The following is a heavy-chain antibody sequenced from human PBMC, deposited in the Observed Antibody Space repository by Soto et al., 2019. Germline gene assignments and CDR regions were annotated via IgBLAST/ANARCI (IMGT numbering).Heavy chain of an antibody. Sequence: GESLKISCKISGYRFSSFWIAWVSQKPGKGLEWMGIIYPGDSDTRYSPSFQGQATISADKSISTAYLQWSSLKASDTAMYYCARGGYSYGDDYWGQGTLVTVSS. CDR3: ARGGYSYGDDY. V-gene: IGHV5-51*01. J-gene: IGHJ4*02. D-gene: IGHD5-18*01. CDR1: GYRFSSFW. CDR2: IYPGDSDT.